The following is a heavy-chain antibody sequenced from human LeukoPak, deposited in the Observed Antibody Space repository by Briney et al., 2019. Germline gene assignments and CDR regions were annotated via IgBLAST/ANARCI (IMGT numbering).Heavy chain of an antibody. J-gene: IGHJ4*02. Sequence: ASVXXSCKASGGTFSSYAISWVRQAPGQGLEWMGWISAYAQKFQGTFTMTTDTSTSTAYMELRSLRSDDTAVYYCARRFNYYDSSGYYEGFYFDYWGQGTLVTVSS. CDR3: ARRFNYYDSSGYYEGFYFDY. D-gene: IGHD3-22*01. CDR2: ISAY. CDR1: GGTFSSYA. V-gene: IGHV1-18*01.